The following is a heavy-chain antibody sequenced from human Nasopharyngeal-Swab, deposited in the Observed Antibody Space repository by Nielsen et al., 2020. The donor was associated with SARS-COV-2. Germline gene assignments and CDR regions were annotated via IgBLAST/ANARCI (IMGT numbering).Heavy chain of an antibody. Sequence: GRSLRLSCAASGFTFSSYGMHWVRQAPGKGLEWVAVIWYDGSNKYYADSVKGRFTISRDNSKNTLYLQMNSLRAEDTAVYYCARDLGVYAILHYMDVWGKGTTVTVSS. CDR2: IWYDGSNK. CDR3: ARDLGVYAILHYMDV. V-gene: IGHV3-33*01. D-gene: IGHD2-8*02. J-gene: IGHJ6*03. CDR1: GFTFSSYG.